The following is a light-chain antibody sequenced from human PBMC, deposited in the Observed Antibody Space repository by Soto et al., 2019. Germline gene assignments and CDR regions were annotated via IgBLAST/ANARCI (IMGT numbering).Light chain of an antibody. CDR3: CSYAGSYTYV. CDR2: EVS. V-gene: IGLV2-23*02. CDR1: SSNVGSYNL. J-gene: IGLJ1*01. Sequence: QSVLTQPASVSVSPGQSITISCTGTSSNVGSYNLVSWYQQHPGKAPKLMIYEVSKRPSGVSNRFSGSKSGNTASLTISGLQAEDEADYHCCSYAGSYTYVFGPGTKVTVL.